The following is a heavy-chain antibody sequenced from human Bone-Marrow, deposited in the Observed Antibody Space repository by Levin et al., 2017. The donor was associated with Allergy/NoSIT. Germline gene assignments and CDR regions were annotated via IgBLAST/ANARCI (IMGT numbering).Heavy chain of an antibody. D-gene: IGHD3-10*01. CDR1: GFIFSSYT. V-gene: IGHV3-23*01. CDR2: IRATGSHT. Sequence: GGSLRLSCEASGFIFSSYTMSWVRQVPGRGLEWVSTIRATGSHTFYADSVKGRFTISRDDSKNTVYLQMNSLRAEDTAIYYCAKMYYGSGTYGWFETWGQGTQVTVSS. J-gene: IGHJ5*02. CDR3: AKMYYGSGTYGWFET.